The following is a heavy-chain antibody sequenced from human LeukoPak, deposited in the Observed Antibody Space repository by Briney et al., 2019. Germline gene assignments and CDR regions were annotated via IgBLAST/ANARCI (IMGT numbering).Heavy chain of an antibody. CDR1: GGSFSGYY. CDR3: ASSGDYEVGLAFDI. V-gene: IGHV4-34*01. Sequence: SETLSLTCAVYGGSFSGYYWSWIRQPPGRGLEWIGEINHSGSTNYNPSLKSRVTISVDTSKNQFSLKLSSVTAADTAVYYCASSGDYEVGLAFDIWGQGTMVTVSS. CDR2: INHSGST. J-gene: IGHJ3*02. D-gene: IGHD4-17*01.